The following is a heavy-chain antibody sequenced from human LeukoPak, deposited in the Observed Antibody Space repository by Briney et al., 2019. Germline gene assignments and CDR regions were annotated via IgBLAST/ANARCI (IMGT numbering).Heavy chain of an antibody. D-gene: IGHD3-10*01. J-gene: IGHJ4*02. Sequence: GGSLRLSCAASGFTFSSYAMSWVRQAPGKGLEWVSAISGSGGSTYYADSVKGRFTISRDNSKNTLYLQMNSLRAEDTAVYYCAKVPVLLWFGEGSYFDYWGQGTLVTVSP. CDR2: ISGSGGST. V-gene: IGHV3-23*01. CDR3: AKVPVLLWFGEGSYFDY. CDR1: GFTFSSYA.